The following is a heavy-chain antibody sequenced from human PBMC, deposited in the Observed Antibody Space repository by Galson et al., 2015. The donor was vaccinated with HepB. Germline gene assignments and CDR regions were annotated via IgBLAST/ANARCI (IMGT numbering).Heavy chain of an antibody. Sequence: SVKVSCKASGGTFSSYTISWVRQAPGQGLEWMGRIIPILGIANYAQKFQGRVTITADKSTSTAYMELSSLRSEDTAVYYCARDRLGRGDYLFDYWGQGTLVTVSS. V-gene: IGHV1-69*04. CDR1: GGTFSSYT. CDR3: ARDRLGRGDYLFDY. D-gene: IGHD4-17*01. CDR2: IIPILGIA. J-gene: IGHJ4*02.